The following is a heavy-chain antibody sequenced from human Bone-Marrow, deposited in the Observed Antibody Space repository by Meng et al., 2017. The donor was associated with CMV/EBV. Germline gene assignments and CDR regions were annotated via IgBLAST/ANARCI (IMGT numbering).Heavy chain of an antibody. J-gene: IGHJ4*01. D-gene: IGHD1-1*01. V-gene: IGHV3-53*01. CDR2: IYSGGHT. CDR3: ARDTSWNDRGY. CDR1: GFTVGHNY. Sequence: LSCAASGFTVGHNYMTWVSQAPGMGLEWVSVIYSGGHTYYADSVKGRVTISRDKSKNTLYLQTNSLRAEDTAVYYCARDTSWNDRGYWGQGTPVTVSS.